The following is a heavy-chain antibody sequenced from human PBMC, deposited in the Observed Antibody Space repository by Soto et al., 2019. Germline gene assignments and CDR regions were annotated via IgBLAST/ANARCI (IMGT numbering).Heavy chain of an antibody. CDR3: ARSQTTVTSYDY. V-gene: IGHV4-34*01. J-gene: IGHJ4*02. D-gene: IGHD4-17*01. CDR1: GGSFSGFY. CDR2: INDSGTI. Sequence: SETLSLTCAVYGGSFSGFYWTWMRQTPGKGLEWIGEINDSGTINYNPSLKNRVTISVDRSKNQFSLKLSSVTAADTAVYYCARSQTTVTSYDYWGQGTLVTVSS.